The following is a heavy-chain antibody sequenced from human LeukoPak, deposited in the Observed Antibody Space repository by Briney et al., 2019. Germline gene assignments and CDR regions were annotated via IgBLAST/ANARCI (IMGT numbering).Heavy chain of an antibody. J-gene: IGHJ4*02. V-gene: IGHV3-43*02. D-gene: IGHD3-3*01. CDR3: AKDSSRFLEWLSTFVDY. CDR2: ISGDGGST. CDR1: GFTFDDYA. Sequence: GGSLRLSRAASGFTFDDYAMHWVRQAPGKGLEWVSLISGDGGSTYYADSVKGRFTISRDNSKNSLYLQMNSLRTEDTALYYCAKDSSRFLEWLSTFVDYWGQGTLVTVSS.